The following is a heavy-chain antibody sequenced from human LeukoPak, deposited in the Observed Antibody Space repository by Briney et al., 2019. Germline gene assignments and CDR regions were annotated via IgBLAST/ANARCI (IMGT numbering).Heavy chain of an antibody. CDR2: IYYSGST. CDR1: GGSISSYY. CDR3: ARGVVVPAAPNWFDP. V-gene: IGHV4-59*01. J-gene: IGHJ5*02. D-gene: IGHD2-2*01. Sequence: TSETLSLTCTVSGGSISSYYWSWIRRPPGKGLEWIGYIYYSGSTNYNPSLKSRVTISVDTSKNQFSLKLSSVTAADTAVYYCARGVVVPAAPNWFDPWGQGTLVTVPS.